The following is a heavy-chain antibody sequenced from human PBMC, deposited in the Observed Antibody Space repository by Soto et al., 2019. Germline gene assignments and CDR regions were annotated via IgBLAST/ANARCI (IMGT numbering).Heavy chain of an antibody. CDR1: GITFDNFG. CDR3: ARDRNGWETQATYFDY. J-gene: IGHJ4*02. Sequence: GGSLRLSCTVSGITFDNFGMSWLRQAPGKGLEWVGFIRGKAYGRTTEYAASVKGRFTISRDDSKGIAYLQMNSLKTEDTAVYYCARDRNGWETQATYFDYCGQGTLVTVSS. V-gene: IGHV3-49*03. CDR2: IRGKAYGRTT. D-gene: IGHD1-26*01.